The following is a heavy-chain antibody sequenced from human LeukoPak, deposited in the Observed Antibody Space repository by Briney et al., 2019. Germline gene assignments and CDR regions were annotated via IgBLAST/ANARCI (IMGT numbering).Heavy chain of an antibody. Sequence: GGSLRLSCAVSTVSFSSYAMSWVRQAPGKGREWVSGITGDGASTHVADSVKGRFTISRDNSKNTVYLQMNSMRAEGPAVYFCAKSNGFLMCYFDYWGQGILVSVSS. CDR3: AKSNGFLMCYFDY. V-gene: IGHV3-23*01. CDR2: ITGDGAST. CDR1: TVSFSSYA. D-gene: IGHD3-22*01. J-gene: IGHJ4*02.